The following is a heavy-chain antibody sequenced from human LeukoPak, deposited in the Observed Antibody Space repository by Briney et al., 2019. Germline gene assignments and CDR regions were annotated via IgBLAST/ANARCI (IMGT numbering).Heavy chain of an antibody. CDR3: ARDTHVAMNV. Sequence: GGSLRLSCAASGFTFSDHYMNWVRQAPGKGLEWVGRTRDKAKSYTTEYAASVKGRFTVTRDDSKNSPSLQMNDVKTEDTAVYYCARDTHVAMNVWGKGTTVTVSS. CDR2: TRDKAKSYTT. V-gene: IGHV3-72*01. D-gene: IGHD2-21*01. J-gene: IGHJ6*04. CDR1: GFTFSDHY.